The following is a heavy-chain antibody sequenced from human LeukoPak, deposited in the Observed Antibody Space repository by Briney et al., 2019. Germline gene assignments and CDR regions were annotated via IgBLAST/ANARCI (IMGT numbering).Heavy chain of an antibody. Sequence: GGSLRLSCAASGFTVSSNYMSWVRQAPGKGLEWVSVIYSGGSTYYADSVKGRFTISRDNSKNTLYLQMNSLRAEDTAVYYCARDSRYSSSPDAFDIWGQGTMVTASS. V-gene: IGHV3-66*02. CDR2: IYSGGST. D-gene: IGHD6-6*01. J-gene: IGHJ3*02. CDR1: GFTVSSNY. CDR3: ARDSRYSSSPDAFDI.